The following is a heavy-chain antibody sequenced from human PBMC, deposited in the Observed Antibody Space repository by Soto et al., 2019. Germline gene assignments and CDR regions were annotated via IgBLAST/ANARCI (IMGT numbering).Heavy chain of an antibody. Sequence: QLHLVESGGGVVQPGTSLRLSCTASGFMFKSYVMHWVRQAPGKGLEGVALTSYDGNNKYYGDSVKGRFTVSRDNSKNTLHLQMDSLRPEDTALYYCARWGTTGGFDLWGQGTLVSVSS. J-gene: IGHJ4*02. CDR3: ARWGTTGGFDL. CDR1: GFMFKSYV. CDR2: TSYDGNNK. V-gene: IGHV3-30*19. D-gene: IGHD3-16*01.